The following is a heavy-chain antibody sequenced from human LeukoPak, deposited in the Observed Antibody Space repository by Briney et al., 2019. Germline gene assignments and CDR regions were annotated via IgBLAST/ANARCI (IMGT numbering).Heavy chain of an antibody. J-gene: IGHJ6*02. CDR2: IYPGDSDT. CDR3: ARPSTYGEYVHHLYGMDV. V-gene: IGHV5-51*01. CDR1: GYSFTSYW. D-gene: IGHD4-17*01. Sequence: GESLKISCNGSGYSFTSYWIGWMRQMPGKGLEWMGIIYPGDSDTRYSPSFQGQDTISADKSISTAYLQWSSLKASDTAMYYCARPSTYGEYVHHLYGMDVWGQGTTVTVSS.